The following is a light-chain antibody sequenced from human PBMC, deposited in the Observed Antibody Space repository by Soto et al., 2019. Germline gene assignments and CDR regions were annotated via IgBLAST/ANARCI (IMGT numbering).Light chain of an antibody. J-gene: IGKJ3*01. V-gene: IGKV3-15*01. CDR3: EESNNCPPGGII. Sequence: EIVMTQSPATLSVSPGERATLSCRASQSVSSNLAWYQQKPGQAPRLLIYGASTRATGIPVRFSGSGSGTEFTLTISSLQSEDFAVYYCEESNNCPPGGIIFGPGNKVDIK. CDR2: GAS. CDR1: QSVSSN.